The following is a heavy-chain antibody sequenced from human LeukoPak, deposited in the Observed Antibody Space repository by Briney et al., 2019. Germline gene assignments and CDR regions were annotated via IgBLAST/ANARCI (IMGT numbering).Heavy chain of an antibody. CDR2: INWNGIIK. Sequence: GGSLRLSCAVSGFTFEDYGMSWVRQGPGKGLEWVAGINWNGIIKRYGDSVKGRFTISSDNAKNSLFLQMNSLRAEDTAVYSCARGSYDGTSYDYWGQGTLVTVSS. D-gene: IGHD3-22*01. V-gene: IGHV3-20*04. J-gene: IGHJ4*02. CDR1: GFTFEDYG. CDR3: ARGSYDGTSYDY.